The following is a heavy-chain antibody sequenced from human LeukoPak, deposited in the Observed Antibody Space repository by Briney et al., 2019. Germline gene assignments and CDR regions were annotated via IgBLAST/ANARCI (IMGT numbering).Heavy chain of an antibody. D-gene: IGHD6-19*01. CDR2: INHSGST. CDR1: GGSFSGYY. V-gene: IGHV4-34*01. J-gene: IGHJ5*02. CDR3: ARSRIAVAAHLRNTKYNWFDP. Sequence: PSETLSLTCAVYGGSFSGYYWSWIRQPPGKGLEWIGEINHSGSTNYNPSLKSRVTISVDTSKNQFSLKLSSVTAADTAVYYCARSRIAVAAHLRNTKYNWFDPWGQGTLVTVSS.